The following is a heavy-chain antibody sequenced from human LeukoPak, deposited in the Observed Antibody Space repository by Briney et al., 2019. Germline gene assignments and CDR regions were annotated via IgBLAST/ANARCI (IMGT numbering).Heavy chain of an antibody. CDR1: GGTFISYA. Sequence: ASVKVSCKASGGTFISYAISWVRQAPGQGVEWMGGIIPIFGTANYAQKFQGRVTITADESTSTAYMELSSLRSEDTAVYYCARGEVVTYFDYWGQGTLVTVSS. J-gene: IGHJ4*02. CDR3: ARGEVVTYFDY. V-gene: IGHV1-69*13. CDR2: IIPIFGTA. D-gene: IGHD4-23*01.